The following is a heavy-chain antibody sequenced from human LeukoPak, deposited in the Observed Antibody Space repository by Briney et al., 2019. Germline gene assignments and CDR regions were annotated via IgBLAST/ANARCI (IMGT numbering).Heavy chain of an antibody. CDR3: ARGGQGAPLDY. Sequence: GASVNVSCKASGYTFTSYYMHWVRQAPGQGLEWMGWINPNSGGTNYAQKSQGRVTMTRDTSISTAYMELSRLRSDDTAVYSCARGGQGAPLDYWGQGSLVTVSS. CDR1: GYTFTSYY. J-gene: IGHJ4*02. D-gene: IGHD1-26*01. V-gene: IGHV1-2*02. CDR2: INPNSGGT.